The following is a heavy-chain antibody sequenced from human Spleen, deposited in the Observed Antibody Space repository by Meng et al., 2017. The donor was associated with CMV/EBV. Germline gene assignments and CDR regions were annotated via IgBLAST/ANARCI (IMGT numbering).Heavy chain of an antibody. CDR2: INHSGST. V-gene: IGHV4-34*01. CDR1: GFTFSDYY. D-gene: IGHD3-3*01. CDR3: AREDFWSGYRTAYFDY. Sequence: ESLKISCAASGFTFSDYYMSWIRQPPGKGLEWIGEINHSGSTNYNPSLKSRVTISVDTSKNQFSLKLSSVTAADTAVYYCAREDFWSGYRTAYFDYWGQGTLVTVSS. J-gene: IGHJ4*02.